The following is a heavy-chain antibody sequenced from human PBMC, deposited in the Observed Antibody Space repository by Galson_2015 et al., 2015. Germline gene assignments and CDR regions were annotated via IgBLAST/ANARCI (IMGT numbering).Heavy chain of an antibody. CDR1: GFTFSIYN. V-gene: IGHV3-21*01. Sequence: SLRLSCAASGFTFSIYNMNWVRQAPGKGLEWVSSISSSSTYINYADSVKGRFTISRDNANNLLFLQMNSLRDEDTAVYYCARDFVAVSSGILDIWGQRSPVTVSS. J-gene: IGHJ4*02. CDR3: ARDFVAVSSGILDI. D-gene: IGHD6-19*01. CDR2: ISSSSTYI.